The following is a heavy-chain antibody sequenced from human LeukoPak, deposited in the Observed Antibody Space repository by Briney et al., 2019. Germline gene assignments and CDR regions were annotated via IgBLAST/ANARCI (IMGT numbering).Heavy chain of an antibody. CDR2: FFPGDSDS. CDR3: ATSESQTRFDY. CDR1: GYRFTTYW. V-gene: IGHV5-51*01. J-gene: IGHJ4*02. D-gene: IGHD1/OR15-1a*01. Sequence: GESLKISCKGSGYRFTTYWIGWVRQLPGKGLEWMGIFFPGDSDSSYSPSFQGQVTISADKSFNTAYLQWSSLKASDTAMYYCATSESQTRFDYWGQGTLVTVSS.